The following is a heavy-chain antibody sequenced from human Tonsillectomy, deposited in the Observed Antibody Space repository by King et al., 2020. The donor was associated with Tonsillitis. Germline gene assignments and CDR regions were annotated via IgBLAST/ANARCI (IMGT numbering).Heavy chain of an antibody. Sequence: VQLQESGPGLVKPSETLSLTCTVSGGSIRGYFWGWIRQPPGKGLEGIGWIYDNGNTNYNASLKSRVTILVDMSKNQFSLKLSSVTAADTAMYYCARYSHDSGSRWFDPWGQGTLVTVSS. D-gene: IGHD3-10*01. J-gene: IGHJ5*02. CDR3: ARYSHDSGSRWFDP. V-gene: IGHV4-59*01. CDR1: GGSIRGYF. CDR2: IYDNGNT.